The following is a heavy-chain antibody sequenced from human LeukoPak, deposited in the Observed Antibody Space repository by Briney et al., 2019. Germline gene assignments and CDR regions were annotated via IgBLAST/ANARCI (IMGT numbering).Heavy chain of an antibody. CDR3: ARGRTMVRGVIPNFDY. CDR1: GGSFSGYY. CDR2: INHSGST. V-gene: IGHV4-34*01. Sequence: SETLSLTCAVYGGSFSGYYWSWIRQPPGKGLEWIGEINHSGSTNYNPSLKSRGTISVDTSKNQFSLKLSSVTAADTAVYYCARGRTMVRGVIPNFDYWGQGTLVTVSS. J-gene: IGHJ4*02. D-gene: IGHD3-10*01.